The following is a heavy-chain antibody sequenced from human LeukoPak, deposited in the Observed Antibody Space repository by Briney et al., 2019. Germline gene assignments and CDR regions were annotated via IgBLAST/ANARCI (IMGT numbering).Heavy chain of an antibody. CDR1: GFTFSNYW. V-gene: IGHV3-74*01. CDR2: ISTDGKST. Sequence: GGSLRLSCVASGFTFSNYWMLWVRQAPGKGLMWVSLISTDGKSTRYAESVKGRFTISRDNSKNTLYLQMNSLRAEDTAVYYCAKAFSWTVTNYFDYWGQGTLVTVSS. J-gene: IGHJ4*02. CDR3: AKAFSWTVTNYFDY. D-gene: IGHD4-17*01.